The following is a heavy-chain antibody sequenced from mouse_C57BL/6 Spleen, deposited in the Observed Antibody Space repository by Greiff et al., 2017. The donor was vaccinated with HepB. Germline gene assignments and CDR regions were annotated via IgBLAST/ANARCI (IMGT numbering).Heavy chain of an antibody. D-gene: IGHD1-1*02. Sequence: VKLMESGPGLVQPSQSLSITCTVSGFSLTSYGVHWVRQSPGKGLEWLGVIWSGGSTDYNAAFISRLSISKDNSKSQVFFKMNSLQADDTAIYYCARKDYGPYYYAMDYWGQGTSVTVSS. CDR2: IWSGGST. CDR1: GFSLTSYG. V-gene: IGHV2-2*01. J-gene: IGHJ4*01. CDR3: ARKDYGPYYYAMDY.